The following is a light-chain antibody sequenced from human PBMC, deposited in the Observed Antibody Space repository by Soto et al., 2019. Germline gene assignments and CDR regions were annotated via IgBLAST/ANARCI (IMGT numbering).Light chain of an antibody. V-gene: IGLV2-11*01. CDR3: CSYAGSYTYV. Sequence: QSVLTQPRSVSGSPGQSVTISCTGTSSDVGGYDYVSWYQQHPGKAPKLMLYDVSKRPSGVPDRFSGSKSGNTASLTISGVQAEDEADYYCCSYAGSYTYVFGTGTKLTVL. CDR1: SSDVGGYDY. J-gene: IGLJ1*01. CDR2: DVS.